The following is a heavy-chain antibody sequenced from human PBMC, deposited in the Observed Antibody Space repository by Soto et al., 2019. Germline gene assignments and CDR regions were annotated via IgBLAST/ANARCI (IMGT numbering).Heavy chain of an antibody. CDR1: GFTVSSNY. Sequence: EVQLVETGGGLIQPGGSLRLSCAASGFTVSSNYMSWVRQAPGKGLEWVSVIYSGGSTYYADSVKGRFTISRDNSKNTLYLPMNSLRAEDTAVYYCARTCSGGSCYHDAFDIWGQGTMVTVSS. CDR3: ARTCSGGSCYHDAFDI. CDR2: IYSGGST. J-gene: IGHJ3*02. V-gene: IGHV3-53*02. D-gene: IGHD2-15*01.